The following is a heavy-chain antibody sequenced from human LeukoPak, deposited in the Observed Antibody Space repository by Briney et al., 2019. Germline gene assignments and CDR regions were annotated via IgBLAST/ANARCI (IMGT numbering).Heavy chain of an antibody. D-gene: IGHD6-19*01. J-gene: IGHJ4*02. V-gene: IGHV4-38-2*02. CDR1: GYSISSGYY. CDR3: ALGSTGPLWQDQFDY. Sequence: SETLSLTCTVSGYSISSGYYWGWIRQPPGKGLEWIGSIYHSGRTYYNPSLKSRVTISVDTSKNQFSLKLSSVTAADTAVYYCALGSTGPLWQDQFDYWGQGTLVTVSS. CDR2: IYHSGRT.